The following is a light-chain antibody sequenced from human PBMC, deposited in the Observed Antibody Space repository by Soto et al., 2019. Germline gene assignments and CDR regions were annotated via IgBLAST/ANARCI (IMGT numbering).Light chain of an antibody. J-gene: IGLJ1*01. CDR3: QSYDSSQSSYG. V-gene: IGLV1-40*01. CDR2: GNS. CDR1: SSNIGAGYD. Sequence: QSVLTQPPSVSGAPGQRVTISCTGSSSNIGAGYDVHWYQQLPGTAPKLLIYGNSNRPSGVPDRFSGSKSGTSASLAITGLQAEDEADYYCQSYDSSQSSYGFGTGTKLNVL.